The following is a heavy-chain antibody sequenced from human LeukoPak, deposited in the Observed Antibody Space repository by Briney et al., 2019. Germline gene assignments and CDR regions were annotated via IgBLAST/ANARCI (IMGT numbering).Heavy chain of an antibody. J-gene: IGHJ4*02. V-gene: IGHV3-23*01. CDR3: AKRGDGTCWPGFDY. CDR2: ISGSSDTI. Sequence: PGGSLRLSCAASGFTFSSYAMNWVRQAPGKGLEWVSAISGSSDTIYYADSVKGRFTISRDNSENTLYLQMNSLRAEDTAVYYCAKRGDGTCWPGFDYWGQGTLVTVSS. D-gene: IGHD5-24*01. CDR1: GFTFSSYA.